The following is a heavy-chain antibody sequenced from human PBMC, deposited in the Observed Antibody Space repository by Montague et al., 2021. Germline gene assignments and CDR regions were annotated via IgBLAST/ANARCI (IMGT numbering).Heavy chain of an antibody. Sequence: SLRLSCAASGFTFDNAYMSWVRQAPGKGLEWVGRIKRTNAGETTEYAAPVKGRFTISRDDSKNTAYLQLNSLKTEDTAVYYCTTILSWGSWTVSWGLGTLVTVSS. J-gene: IGHJ5*02. CDR2: IKRTNAGETT. CDR3: TTILSWGSWTVS. CDR1: GFTFDNAY. D-gene: IGHD6-13*01. V-gene: IGHV3-15*01.